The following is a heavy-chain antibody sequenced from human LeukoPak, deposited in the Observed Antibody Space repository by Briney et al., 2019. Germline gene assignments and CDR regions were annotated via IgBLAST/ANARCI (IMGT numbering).Heavy chain of an antibody. D-gene: IGHD5-24*01. CDR1: GYTLTDYY. Sequence: ASVKVSCKASGYTLTDYYLHWVRQAPGQGLEWMGIINPSGGSTSYAQKFQGRVTMTRDTSTSTVYMELSSLRSEDTAVYYCARVGDGYNCAYWGQGTLVTVSS. J-gene: IGHJ4*02. CDR2: INPSGGST. V-gene: IGHV1-46*01. CDR3: ARVGDGYNCAY.